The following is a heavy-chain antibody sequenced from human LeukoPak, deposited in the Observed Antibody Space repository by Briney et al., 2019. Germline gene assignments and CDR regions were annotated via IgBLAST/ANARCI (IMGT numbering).Heavy chain of an antibody. J-gene: IGHJ3*02. CDR1: GFTFSSYA. V-gene: IGHV3-23*01. D-gene: IGHD1-1*01. CDR3: ARGIAMTTLNALDI. Sequence: GGSLRLSRAASGFTFSSYAMSWVRQAPGKGLEWVSGLSGSGTITFYADSVKGRFTISRDKSKNTLYLQMNSLRAEDTAMYYCARGIAMTTLNALDIWGQGTMVTVSS. CDR2: LSGSGTIT.